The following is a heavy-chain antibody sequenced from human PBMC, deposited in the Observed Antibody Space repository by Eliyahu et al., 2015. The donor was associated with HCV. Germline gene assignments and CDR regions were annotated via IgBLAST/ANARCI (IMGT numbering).Heavy chain of an antibody. CDR2: IYYSGST. CDR1: GGSISSYY. CDR3: SRAVAGTFWYAFDI. J-gene: IGHJ3*02. D-gene: IGHD6-19*01. Sequence: LVKPSETLSLTCTVSGGSISSYYWSWIRQPPGKGLEWIGYIYYSGSTNYNPSLKSRVTISVDTSKNQFSLKLSSVTAADTAVYDCSRAVAGTFWYAFDIWGQGTMVTVSS. V-gene: IGHV4-59*01.